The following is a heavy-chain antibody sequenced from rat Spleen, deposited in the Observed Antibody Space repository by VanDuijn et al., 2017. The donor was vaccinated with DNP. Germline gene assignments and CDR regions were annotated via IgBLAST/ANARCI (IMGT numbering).Heavy chain of an antibody. V-gene: IGHV1-43*01. D-gene: IGHD1-4*01. J-gene: IGHJ1*01. CDR1: GYTFTTYY. CDR3: ARRRLPYWYFDF. CDR2: IKTGSGGT. Sequence: QVQLRQSGAEPAKPGSSVKISCKASGYTFTTYYITWIKQTTGQGLEYIGYIKTGSGGTNYNEKFRGKATLTVDTSSNTAFMQLSSLTPDDSAVYYCARRRLPYWYFDFWGPGTMVTVSS.